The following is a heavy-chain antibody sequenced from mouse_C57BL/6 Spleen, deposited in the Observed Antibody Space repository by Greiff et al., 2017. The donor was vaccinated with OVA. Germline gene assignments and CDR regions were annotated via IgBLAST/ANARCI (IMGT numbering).Heavy chain of an antibody. CDR3: AKEEGPIGTAGGY. J-gene: IGHJ2*01. CDR1: GYTFTSYW. V-gene: IGHV1-53*01. D-gene: IGHD2-14*01. Sequence: QVQLQQPGTELVKPGASVKLSCTASGYTFTSYWMHWVKQRPGQGLEWIGNINPSNGGTNYNEKFKSQATLTVDKSSSTAYMQLSRLTSEDSAVDYCAKEEGPIGTAGGYWGQGTTLTVSS. CDR2: INPSNGGT.